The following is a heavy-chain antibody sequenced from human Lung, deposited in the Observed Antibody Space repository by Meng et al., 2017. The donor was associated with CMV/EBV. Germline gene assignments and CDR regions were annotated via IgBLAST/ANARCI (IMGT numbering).Heavy chain of an antibody. CDR1: GYTFTSYA. CDR3: ARDWEGSWAVFDY. CDR2: INPNSGGT. V-gene: IGHV1-2*04. D-gene: IGHD6-13*01. Sequence: VHLSQCGLEVKRLGASVKVSCKASGYTFTSYAMHWVRQAPGQGLEWMGWINPNSGGTNYAQKFQGWVTMTRDTSISTAYMELSRLRSDDTAVYYCARDWEGSWAVFDYWGQGTLVTVFS. J-gene: IGHJ4*02.